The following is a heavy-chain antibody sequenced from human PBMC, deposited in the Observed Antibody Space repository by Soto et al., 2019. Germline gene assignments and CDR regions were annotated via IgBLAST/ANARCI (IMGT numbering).Heavy chain of an antibody. J-gene: IGHJ1*01. CDR3: ARRRGNYPITEFLQY. CDR1: GYTSIGYY. CDR2: INPNNGGT. V-gene: IGHV1-2*02. Sequence: ASVKVSCKTSGYTSIGYYVHWVRQVPGQGLEWMGWINPNNGGTKYAQRFQGRLTMTRDTSINTAYMELSRLTTDDTAVYYCARRRGNYPITEFLQYWGQGTLVTVSS. D-gene: IGHD3-10*01.